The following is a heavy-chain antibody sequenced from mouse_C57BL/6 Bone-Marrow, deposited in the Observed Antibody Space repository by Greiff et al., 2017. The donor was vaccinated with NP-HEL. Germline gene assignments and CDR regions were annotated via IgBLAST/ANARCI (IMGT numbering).Heavy chain of an antibody. Sequence: VQLQQSGPELVKPGASVKISCKASGYSFTGYYMNWVKQSPEKSLEWIGEINPSTGGTTYNQKFKAKATLTVDKSSSTAYMQLKSLTSEDSAVYYCARRGDYYGSSWGQGTLVTVSA. CDR3: ARRGDYYGSS. D-gene: IGHD1-1*01. V-gene: IGHV1-42*01. J-gene: IGHJ3*01. CDR2: INPSTGGT. CDR1: GYSFTGYY.